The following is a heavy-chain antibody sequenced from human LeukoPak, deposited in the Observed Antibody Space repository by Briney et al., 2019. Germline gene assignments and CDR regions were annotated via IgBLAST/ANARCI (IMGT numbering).Heavy chain of an antibody. J-gene: IGHJ4*02. D-gene: IGHD6-13*01. Sequence: PGRSLRLSCAASGFTFSTYGMHWVRQAPGEGLEWVSVISDSGGTTYYADSVKGRFTISRDNSKNTLYLQMNSLRAEDTAVYYCAKDRVSSSWYPFDYWGQGTLVTVSS. V-gene: IGHV3-23*01. CDR2: ISDSGGTT. CDR3: AKDRVSSSWYPFDY. CDR1: GFTFSTYG.